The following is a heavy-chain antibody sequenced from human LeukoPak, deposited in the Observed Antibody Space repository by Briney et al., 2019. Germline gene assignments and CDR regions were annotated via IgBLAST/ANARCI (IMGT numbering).Heavy chain of an antibody. Sequence: PGRSLRLSCAASGFTFSSYGMHWVRQAPGKGLEWVAVISYDGSNKYYVDSVKGRFTISRDNSKNTLYLQMNSLRAEDTAVYYCAATYRRYYFDYWGQGTLVTVSS. CDR2: ISYDGSNK. J-gene: IGHJ4*02. CDR3: AATYRRYYFDY. CDR1: GFTFSSYG. V-gene: IGHV3-30*19. D-gene: IGHD1-26*01.